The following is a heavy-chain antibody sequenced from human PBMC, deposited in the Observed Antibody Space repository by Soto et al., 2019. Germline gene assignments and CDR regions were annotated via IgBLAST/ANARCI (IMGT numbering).Heavy chain of an antibody. CDR2: ISYDGSDK. CDR1: GFTFRTYD. J-gene: IGHJ6*02. V-gene: IGHV3-30*18. Sequence: QVQLVESGGGVVQPGRSLRLSCAASGFTFRTYDIHWVRQAPGKGLEWVAVISYDGSDKYYADSVKGRFTISRDNSKDTLYLEMNSLRGEDTAVYYCAKVAAATTITGDYYFGMDVWGQGTTVTVSS. D-gene: IGHD1-20*01. CDR3: AKVAAATTITGDYYFGMDV.